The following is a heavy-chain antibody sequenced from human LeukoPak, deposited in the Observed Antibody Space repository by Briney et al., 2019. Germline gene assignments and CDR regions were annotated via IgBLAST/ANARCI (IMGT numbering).Heavy chain of an antibody. CDR2: IYTSGST. Sequence: PSETLSLTCTVSGGSLNNYYWTWIRQPAGKGLEWIGRIYTSGSTNYNPSLKSRVTMSVDTSKNQFSLKLSSVTATDTAVYYCARDRTFGYCAAGSCPLFNYCGQGTLVTVSS. CDR1: GGSLNNYY. CDR3: ARDRTFGYCAAGSCPLFNY. D-gene: IGHD2-15*01. V-gene: IGHV4-4*07. J-gene: IGHJ4*01.